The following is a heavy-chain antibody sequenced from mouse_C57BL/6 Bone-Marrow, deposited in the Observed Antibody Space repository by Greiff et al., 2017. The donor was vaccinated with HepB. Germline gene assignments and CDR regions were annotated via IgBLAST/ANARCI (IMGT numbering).Heavy chain of an antibody. CDR3: ASHGSDYAMDY. J-gene: IGHJ4*01. CDR2: ISNGGGST. CDR1: GFTFSDYY. D-gene: IGHD1-1*01. Sequence: DVQLVESGGGLVQPGGSLKLSCAASGFTFSDYYMYWVRQTPEKRLEWVAYISNGGGSTYYPDTVKGRFTISRDNAKNTLYLQMSRLKSEDTAMYYCASHGSDYAMDYWGQGTSVTVSS. V-gene: IGHV5-12*01.